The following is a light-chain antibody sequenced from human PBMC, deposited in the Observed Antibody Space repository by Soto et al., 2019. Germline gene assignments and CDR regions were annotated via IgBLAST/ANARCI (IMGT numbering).Light chain of an antibody. Sequence: DIQMTQSTSTLSASVGDSVTITCRASQIINIWLAWYQQKPGKAPKLLIYKASSLESGVPSRFSGSGSGTEFTLTISSLQPDDFATYYCQQYNDYPYTFGQGTKLEIK. CDR2: KAS. V-gene: IGKV1-5*03. J-gene: IGKJ2*01. CDR1: QIINIW. CDR3: QQYNDYPYT.